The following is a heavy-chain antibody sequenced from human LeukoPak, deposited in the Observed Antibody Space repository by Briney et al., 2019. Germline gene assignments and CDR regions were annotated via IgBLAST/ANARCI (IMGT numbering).Heavy chain of an antibody. D-gene: IGHD2-15*01. CDR1: GFTFSSYS. J-gene: IGHJ4*02. V-gene: IGHV3-21*01. Sequence: GGSLRLSCAASGFTFSSYSMNWVRQAPGKGLEWVSSVSSSSSYIYYADSVKGRFTISRDNAKNSLYLQMNSLRAEDTAVYYCARVDGGLYYFDYWGQGTLVTVSS. CDR2: VSSSSSYI. CDR3: ARVDGGLYYFDY.